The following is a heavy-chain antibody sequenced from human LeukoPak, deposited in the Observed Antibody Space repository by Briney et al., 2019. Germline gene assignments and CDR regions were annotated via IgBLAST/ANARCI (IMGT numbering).Heavy chain of an antibody. CDR3: ARDQSSLGVATIWTGFDY. Sequence: GGSLRLSCAASGLTFSSYAMSWVRQAPGKGLEWVSSISSSNSYIYYADSVKGRFTISRDNAKNSLYLQMNSLRAEDTAVYYCARDQSSLGVATIWTGFDYWGQGTLVTVSS. V-gene: IGHV3-21*01. J-gene: IGHJ4*02. CDR1: GLTFSSYA. D-gene: IGHD5-12*01. CDR2: ISSSNSYI.